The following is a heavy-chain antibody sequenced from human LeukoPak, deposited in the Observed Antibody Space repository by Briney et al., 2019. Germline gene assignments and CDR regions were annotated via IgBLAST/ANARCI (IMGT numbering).Heavy chain of an antibody. V-gene: IGHV3-23*01. Sequence: QTGGSLRLSCAASGFTFSSYAMSWVRQAPGKGLEWVSAISGSGGSTYYADSVKGRFTISRDNSKNTLYLQMNSLRAEDTAVYYCASFIYVWGSYPTDYWGQGTLVTVSS. CDR3: ASFIYVWGSYPTDY. CDR1: GFTFSSYA. D-gene: IGHD3-16*02. J-gene: IGHJ4*02. CDR2: ISGSGGST.